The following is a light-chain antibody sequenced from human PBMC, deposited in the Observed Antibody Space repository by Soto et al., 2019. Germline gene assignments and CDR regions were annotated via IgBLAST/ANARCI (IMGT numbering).Light chain of an antibody. Sequence: EIVLTQSPATLSLSPGERATLSCRASQSVSSYLAWYQQKPGQAPRLLIYGASTRATGIPARFSGSGSGTEFTLTISSLQSEDFAVYYCQQYGISPRTFGQGTKVDIK. J-gene: IGKJ1*01. V-gene: IGKV3-15*01. CDR2: GAS. CDR3: QQYGISPRT. CDR1: QSVSSY.